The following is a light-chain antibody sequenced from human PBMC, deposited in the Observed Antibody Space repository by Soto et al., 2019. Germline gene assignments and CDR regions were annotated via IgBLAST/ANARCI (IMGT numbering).Light chain of an antibody. V-gene: IGKV1-5*03. CDR3: QQYNSYVWT. J-gene: IGKJ1*01. CDR2: KAS. CDR1: QSISSY. Sequence: DIQVTKCPSKLTASVGNRVTITCRASQSISSYLAWYQQKPGKAPKLMIYKASTLESGVPSRFSGSGSGTEFTLTISNLQPDDFATYYCQQYNSYVWTFGQGTKVDIK.